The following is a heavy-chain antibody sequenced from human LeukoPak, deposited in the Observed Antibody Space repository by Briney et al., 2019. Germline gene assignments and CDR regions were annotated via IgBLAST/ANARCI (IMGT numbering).Heavy chain of an antibody. Sequence: GVSLRLSCAASGFTFSSYGMHWVRQAPGKGLEGVAFIRYDGSNKYYAASVKGRFTISRDNSKNTLYLQMNSLRAEDTAVYYCAKDNRELLGYWGQGTLVTVSS. CDR2: IRYDGSNK. D-gene: IGHD1-26*01. CDR3: AKDNRELLGY. J-gene: IGHJ4*02. CDR1: GFTFSSYG. V-gene: IGHV3-30*02.